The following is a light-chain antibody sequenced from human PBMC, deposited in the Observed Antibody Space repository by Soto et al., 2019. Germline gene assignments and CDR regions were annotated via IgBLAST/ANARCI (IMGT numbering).Light chain of an antibody. CDR3: QQYGSSPPT. Sequence: EMVLTQSPGTLSLSPGDRATLSCRASQSVSTNYLAWYQRKPGQAPRLLIYGASSRATGIPDRFSGSGSGTDFTLTITRMEPEDFAVYYCQQYGSSPPTFGQGPKMEIK. V-gene: IGKV3-20*01. J-gene: IGKJ1*01. CDR2: GAS. CDR1: QSVSTNY.